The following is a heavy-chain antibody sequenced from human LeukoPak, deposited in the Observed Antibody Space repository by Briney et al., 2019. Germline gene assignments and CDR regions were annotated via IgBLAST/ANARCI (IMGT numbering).Heavy chain of an antibody. CDR2: IRQDGGAK. CDR3: ARVDYVDGGWGY. J-gene: IGHJ4*02. V-gene: IGHV3-7*01. CDR1: GFTFDNYW. Sequence: GGSLRLSCAASGFTFDNYWMSWVRQAPGKGLEWVANIRQDGGAKNYMASVKGRFTISRDNAKNSLYLQLNSLRAEDTALYYCARVDYVDGGWGYWGQGTLVTVSS. D-gene: IGHD3-16*01.